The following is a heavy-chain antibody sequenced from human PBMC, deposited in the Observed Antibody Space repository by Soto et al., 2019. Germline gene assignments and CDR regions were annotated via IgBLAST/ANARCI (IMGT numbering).Heavy chain of an antibody. J-gene: IGHJ4*02. CDR2: IVGSDAKT. D-gene: IGHD5-12*01. CDR1: GFSFSGYS. CDR3: AKWTYLDF. Sequence: GGSLRLSCVASGFSFSGYSMNWVRQAPGQGLEWVATIVGSDAKTHYADSVKGRFSISRDTSRNTVYLQMNNLRADDTAIYYCAKWTYLDFWGQGTRVTVSS. V-gene: IGHV3-23*01.